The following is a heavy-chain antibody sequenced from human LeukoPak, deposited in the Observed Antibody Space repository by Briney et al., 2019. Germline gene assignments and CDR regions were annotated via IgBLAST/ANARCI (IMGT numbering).Heavy chain of an antibody. D-gene: IGHD3-22*01. J-gene: IGHJ4*02. CDR2: ISGSCGST. CDR3: AKDRLYYYDTSGPLDY. Sequence: RRCLRLSCAASGCTFRSYGMRWVRQAPGKGLGWVSAISGSCGSTYYADPVKGRFTISRDNSNNTLHLQMNSLRAEDTAVYYCAKDRLYYYDTSGPLDYWGQGSLVTVSS. CDR1: GCTFRSYG. V-gene: IGHV3-23*01.